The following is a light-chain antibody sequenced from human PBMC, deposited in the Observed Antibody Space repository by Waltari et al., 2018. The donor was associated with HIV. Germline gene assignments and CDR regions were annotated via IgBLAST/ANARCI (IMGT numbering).Light chain of an antibody. CDR3: QQFYNWPRT. CDR2: SAS. Sequence: EVVMTQSPATLAMSPGERATVSCRANQSISNNLAWYQQRRGQPPRLLISSASSRATGIPARFSGTGSGTEFTLTISSLQSEDFAVYYCQQFYNWPRTFGQGTKVEIK. CDR1: QSISNN. V-gene: IGKV3-15*01. J-gene: IGKJ1*01.